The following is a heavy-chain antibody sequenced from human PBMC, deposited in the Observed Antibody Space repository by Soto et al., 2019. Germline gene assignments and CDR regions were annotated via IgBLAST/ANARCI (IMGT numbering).Heavy chain of an antibody. J-gene: IGHJ2*01. Sequence: QVQLVQSGAEVKKPGSSVKVSCKASGGTFSSYAISWVRQAPGQGLEWMGGIIPIFGTANYAQKFQGRVTVTADEAKSTADMELSSVRYEDTAVYYCARISNWGYWYSDLLGRGTLVTVSS. D-gene: IGHD7-27*01. CDR2: IIPIFGTA. CDR1: GGTFSSYA. CDR3: ARISNWGYWYSDL. V-gene: IGHV1-69*01.